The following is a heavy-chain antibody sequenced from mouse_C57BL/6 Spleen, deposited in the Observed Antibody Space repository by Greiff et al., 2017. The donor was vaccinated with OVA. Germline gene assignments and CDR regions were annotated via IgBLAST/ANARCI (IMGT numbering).Heavy chain of an antibody. Sequence: QVQLQQSGPELVKPGASVKISCKASGYAFSSSWMNWVKQRPGKGLEWIGRIYPGDGDTNYNGKFKGKATLTADKSSSTAYMQLSSLTSEDSAVYFCARGPVGGGFDYWGQGTTLTVSS. CDR3: ARGPVGGGFDY. CDR2: IYPGDGDT. D-gene: IGHD1-1*01. V-gene: IGHV1-82*01. CDR1: GYAFSSSW. J-gene: IGHJ2*01.